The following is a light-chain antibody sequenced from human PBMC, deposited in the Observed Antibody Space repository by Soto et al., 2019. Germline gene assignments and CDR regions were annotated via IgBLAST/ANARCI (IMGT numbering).Light chain of an antibody. J-gene: IGKJ5*01. V-gene: IGKV3-11*01. CDR3: QQRSNWPPEIT. Sequence: EIVLTQSPATLSFSPGERATLSCRASQSISIYLAWYQQKPGQAPRLLIYDASNRATGIPARFSGSGSGTDSTLTISSLEPEDFAVYYCQQRSNWPPEITFGQGTRLEIK. CDR1: QSISIY. CDR2: DAS.